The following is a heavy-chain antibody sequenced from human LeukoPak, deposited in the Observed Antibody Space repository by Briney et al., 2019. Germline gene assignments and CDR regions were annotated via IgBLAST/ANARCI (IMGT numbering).Heavy chain of an antibody. J-gene: IGHJ4*02. CDR2: ISSSSSYI. Sequence: GGSLRLSCAASGFTFNSYSMNWVRQAPGKGLEGGSSISSSSSYIYYADSVKGRFTISTDNAKNSLYLQMNSLRAEDTAVYYCARAEYYDILTGYDWGQGTLVTVSS. CDR3: ARAEYYDILTGYD. CDR1: GFTFNSYS. V-gene: IGHV3-21*01. D-gene: IGHD3-9*01.